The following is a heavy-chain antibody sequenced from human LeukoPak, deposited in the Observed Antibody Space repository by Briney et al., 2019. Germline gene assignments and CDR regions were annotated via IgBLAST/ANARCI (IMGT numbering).Heavy chain of an antibody. J-gene: IGHJ5*02. CDR2: IYYSGST. CDR3: ARATYYDFWSGCYDRENWFDP. CDR1: GGSINSYY. Sequence: PSETLSLTCTVSGGSINSYYWSWIRQPPGKGLEWIGYIYYSGSTNYNPSLKSRVTISVDTSKNQFSLKLSSVTAADTAVNYCARATYYDFWSGCYDRENWFDPWGQGTLVTVSS. V-gene: IGHV4-59*01. D-gene: IGHD3-3*01.